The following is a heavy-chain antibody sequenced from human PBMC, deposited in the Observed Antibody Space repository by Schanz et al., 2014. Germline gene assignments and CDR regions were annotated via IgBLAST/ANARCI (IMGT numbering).Heavy chain of an antibody. CDR1: GFTVNTNY. Sequence: EVQLVESGGGLIQPGGSLRLSCAVSGFTVNTNYMSWVRQAPGKGLEWNSNMYINSGSTQYADSVKGRFIISRDSSKNTLFLQMNSLRAEDTAVYFCARDGGRDGYNLAFDVWGQGTLVTVSS. D-gene: IGHD5-12*01. CDR2: MYINSGST. J-gene: IGHJ3*01. V-gene: IGHV3-53*01. CDR3: ARDGGRDGYNLAFDV.